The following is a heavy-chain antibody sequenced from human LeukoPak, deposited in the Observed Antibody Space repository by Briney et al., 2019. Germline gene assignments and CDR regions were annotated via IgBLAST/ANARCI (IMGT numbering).Heavy chain of an antibody. Sequence: PSGGSLRLSCAASGFTFSDYYMSWIRQAPGKGLEWVSAISGSGGSTYYADSVKGRFTISRDNSKNTLYLQMNSLRAEDTAVYYCAKDMGGTSFAFDIWGQGTMVTVSS. CDR1: GFTFSDYY. CDR2: ISGSGGST. V-gene: IGHV3-23*01. J-gene: IGHJ3*02. CDR3: AKDMGGTSFAFDI. D-gene: IGHD1-1*01.